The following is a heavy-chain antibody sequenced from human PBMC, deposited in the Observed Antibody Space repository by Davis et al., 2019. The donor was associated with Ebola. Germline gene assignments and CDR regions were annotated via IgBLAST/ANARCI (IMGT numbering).Heavy chain of an antibody. CDR2: INPNSGGT. V-gene: IGHV1-2*02. CDR3: AKDGPIVVVPAAPFDY. CDR1: GYTFTGYY. D-gene: IGHD2-2*01. J-gene: IGHJ4*02. Sequence: ASVKVSCKASGYTFTGYYMHWVRQAPGQGLEWMGWINPNSGGTNYAQKFQGRVTMTRDTSISTAYMELSRLRSDDTAVYYCAKDGPIVVVPAAPFDYWGQGTLVTVSS.